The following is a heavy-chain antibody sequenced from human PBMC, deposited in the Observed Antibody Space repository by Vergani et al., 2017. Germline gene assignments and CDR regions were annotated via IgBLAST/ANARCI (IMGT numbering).Heavy chain of an antibody. CDR2: INHSGTT. CDR3: ASNGIAVAGTPGDY. Sequence: QVQLQQWGAGLLKPSETLSLTCAVYGGSFSGYYWSWIRQPPGKGLEWIGEINHSGTTNYNPSLKSRVTISVDTSKYQFSLKLSSVTAADTAVYYCASNGIAVAGTPGDYWGQGPLVTVSS. D-gene: IGHD6-19*01. CDR1: GGSFSGYY. V-gene: IGHV4-34*01. J-gene: IGHJ4*02.